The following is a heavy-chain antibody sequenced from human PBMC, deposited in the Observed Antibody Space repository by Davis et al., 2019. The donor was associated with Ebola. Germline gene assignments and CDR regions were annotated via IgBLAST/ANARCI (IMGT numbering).Heavy chain of an antibody. J-gene: IGHJ3*02. CDR1: GYTFTSYA. Sequence: SVKVSCKASGYTFTSYAMNWVRQAPGQGLEWMGGVIPIFGTANNAQKFQDRVTITADESTNTAYMELTSLRFEDTAVYYCAGGLVLEGIQIWGQGTMVTVSS. V-gene: IGHV1-69*13. CDR3: AGGLVLEGIQI. D-gene: IGHD3/OR15-3a*01. CDR2: VIPIFGTA.